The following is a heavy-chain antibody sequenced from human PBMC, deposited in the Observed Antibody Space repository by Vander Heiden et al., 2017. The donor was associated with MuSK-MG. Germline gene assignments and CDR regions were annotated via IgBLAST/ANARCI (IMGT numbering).Heavy chain of an antibody. CDR3: AREQERLWFGELLPGKNAFDI. V-gene: IGHV4-34*01. Sequence: QVQLQQWGAGLLKPSETPSLICAVYGGSFSGYYWSWSRQPPGKGLAWSGEINHSGSTNYTPSLKSRVNISKDTSTSQFSLKLSSVTAADTAVYYCAREQERLWFGELLPGKNAFDIWGQGTMITVSS. CDR2: INHSGST. D-gene: IGHD3-10*01. J-gene: IGHJ3*02. CDR1: GGSFSGYY.